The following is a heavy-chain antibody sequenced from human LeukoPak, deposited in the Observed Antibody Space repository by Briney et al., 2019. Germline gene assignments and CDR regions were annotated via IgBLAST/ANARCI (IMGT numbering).Heavy chain of an antibody. V-gene: IGHV1-8*03. CDR1: GYTFTSYA. CDR2: MNPNSGNT. J-gene: IGHJ3*02. CDR3: ARGLDTAMGDAFDI. D-gene: IGHD5-18*01. Sequence: ASVKVSCKASGYTFTSYAMNWVRQAPGQGLEWMGWMNPNSGNTGYAQKFQGRVTITRNTSISTAYMELSSLRSEDTAVYYCARGLDTAMGDAFDIWGQGTMVTVSS.